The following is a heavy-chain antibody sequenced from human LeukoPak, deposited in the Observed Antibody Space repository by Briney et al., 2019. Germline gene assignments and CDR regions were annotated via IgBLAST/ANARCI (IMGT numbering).Heavy chain of an antibody. J-gene: IGHJ1*01. V-gene: IGHV5-51*01. Sequence: GESLKISCKGSGCRFPQYWIGLVRQMPGKGLEWMGIIYPGDSDTRYSPSFQGQVTISDDKSISTAYLQWSSLKASNTAMYYDARPVRLDTYYFQYWGQGTLVTVSS. D-gene: IGHD2/OR15-2a*01. CDR2: IYPGDSDT. CDR3: ARPVRLDTYYFQY. CDR1: GCRFPQYW.